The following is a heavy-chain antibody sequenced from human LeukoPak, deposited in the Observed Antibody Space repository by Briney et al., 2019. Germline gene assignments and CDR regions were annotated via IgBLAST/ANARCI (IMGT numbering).Heavy chain of an antibody. D-gene: IGHD3-3*01. J-gene: IGHJ4*02. CDR3: ARTRITIFGVVIPPFDY. CDR1: GYTFTGHY. V-gene: IGHV1-2*02. Sequence: ASVKVSCKASGYTFTGHYMHWVRQAPGQGLEWMGWINPNSGGTNYAQKFQGRVTMTRDTSISTAYMELSRLRSDDTAVYYCARTRITIFGVVIPPFDYWGQGTLVTVSS. CDR2: INPNSGGT.